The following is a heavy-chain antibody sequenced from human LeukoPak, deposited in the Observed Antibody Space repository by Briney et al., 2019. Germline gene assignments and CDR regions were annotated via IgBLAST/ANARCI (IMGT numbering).Heavy chain of an antibody. Sequence: APVKVSCKASGYTFTSYGISWVRQAPGQGLEWMGWISAYNGNTNYAQKLQGRVTMTTDTSTSTAYMELRSLRSDDTAVYYCARGGSSWYSRSWFDPWGQGTLVTVSS. V-gene: IGHV1-18*01. J-gene: IGHJ5*02. D-gene: IGHD6-13*01. CDR1: GYTFTSYG. CDR2: ISAYNGNT. CDR3: ARGGSSWYSRSWFDP.